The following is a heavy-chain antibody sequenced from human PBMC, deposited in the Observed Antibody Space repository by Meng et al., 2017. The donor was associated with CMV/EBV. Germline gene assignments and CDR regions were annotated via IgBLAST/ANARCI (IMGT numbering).Heavy chain of an antibody. D-gene: IGHD3-16*02. CDR1: GGSISSSSYY. J-gene: IGHJ4*02. Sequence: QLKEWGPGLVKPSETLSLTGTVSGGSISSSSYYWGWIRQPPGKGLEWIGSIYYSGSTYYNPSLKSRVTISVDTSKNQFSLKLSSVTAADTAVYYCARVSVSYGYRLGYWGQGTLVTVSS. CDR2: IYYSGST. CDR3: ARVSVSYGYRLGY. V-gene: IGHV4-39*07.